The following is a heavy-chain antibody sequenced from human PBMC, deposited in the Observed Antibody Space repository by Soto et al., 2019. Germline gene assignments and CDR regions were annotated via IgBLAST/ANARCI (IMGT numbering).Heavy chain of an antibody. CDR3: ARQGSNGAYYYYGMDV. D-gene: IGHD2-8*01. CDR2: IYPGDSDT. CDR1: GYRFSSYW. V-gene: IGHV5-51*01. Sequence: GESLKISCKGSGYRFSSYWIAWVRQMPGKGLEWMGIIYPGDSDTRYSPSFQGQVTMSVDKSNNTAYLHWSSLKASDTAMYYCARQGSNGAYYYYGMDVWGQGTTVTVSS. J-gene: IGHJ6*02.